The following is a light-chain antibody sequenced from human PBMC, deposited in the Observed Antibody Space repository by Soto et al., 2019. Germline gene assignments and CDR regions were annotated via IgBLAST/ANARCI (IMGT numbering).Light chain of an antibody. CDR3: QQYGRTSWT. Sequence: EIVLTQSPGTLSLSPGEGATLSCRASQSVSTNFFAWYQQKPGQAPRLLIYGASTSATGIPDRFSGSGSGTDFTLTISRLEPEDFAVYYCQQYGRTSWTFGQGTKVELK. CDR1: QSVSTNF. J-gene: IGKJ1*01. V-gene: IGKV3-20*01. CDR2: GAS.